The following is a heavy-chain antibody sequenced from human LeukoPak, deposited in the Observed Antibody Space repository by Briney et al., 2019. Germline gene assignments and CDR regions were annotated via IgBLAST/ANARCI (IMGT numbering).Heavy chain of an antibody. CDR1: GYTFTGYS. D-gene: IGHD6-19*01. J-gene: IGHJ6*03. CDR3: ASVFSRSSGWYDSYYYMDV. Sequence: ASVKVSCKASGYTFTGYSMHWVRQAPGQGLEWMGRINPNGGGTNYAQKFQGRVTMTRDTSISTAYMELSRLRSDDTAVYYCASVFSRSSGWYDSYYYMDVWGKGTTVTVSS. V-gene: IGHV1-2*06. CDR2: INPNGGGT.